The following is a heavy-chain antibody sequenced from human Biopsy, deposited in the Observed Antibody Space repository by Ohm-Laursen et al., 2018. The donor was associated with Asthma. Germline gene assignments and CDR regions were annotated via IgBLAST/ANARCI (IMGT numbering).Heavy chain of an antibody. CDR1: GGSISSGGYS. CDR3: ARVKDGYNFDY. J-gene: IGHJ4*02. V-gene: IGHV4-30-2*01. Sequence: SQTLSLTCPVSGGSISSGGYSWSSIRQPPGKGLEWIGYIYHSGSTYYNPSLKSRVTISVNRSKNQLSLKLSSVTAADTAVYYCARVKDGYNFDYWGQGTLVTVSS. CDR2: IYHSGST. D-gene: IGHD5-24*01.